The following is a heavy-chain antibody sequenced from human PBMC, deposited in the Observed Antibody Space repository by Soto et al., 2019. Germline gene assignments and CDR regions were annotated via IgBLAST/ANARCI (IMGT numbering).Heavy chain of an antibody. Sequence: ASVKVSCKASGYTFTRYDINWVRQATGQGLEWMGWMNPNRGNTGYAQKFQGRVTMTRNTSISTAHMELSSLRSEDTAVYYCARAPGPDFWSGPSYDFWGQGTLVTVSS. CDR2: MNPNRGNT. CDR3: ARAPGPDFWSGPSYDF. D-gene: IGHD3-3*01. CDR1: GYTFTRYD. V-gene: IGHV1-8*01. J-gene: IGHJ4*02.